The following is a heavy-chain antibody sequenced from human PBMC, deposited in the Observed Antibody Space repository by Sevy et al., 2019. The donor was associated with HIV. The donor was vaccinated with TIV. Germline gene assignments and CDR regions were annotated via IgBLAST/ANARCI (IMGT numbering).Heavy chain of an antibody. CDR1: GFTFSSYW. CDR3: ASSSGWYGGGEGY. Sequence: GGSLRLSCAASGFTFSSYWMSWVRQAPGKGLEWVANIKQDGSEKYYVDSVKGRITISRDNAKNSLYLQMNSLRAEDTAVYYCASSSGWYGGGEGYWGQGTLVTVSS. J-gene: IGHJ4*02. CDR2: IKQDGSEK. D-gene: IGHD6-19*01. V-gene: IGHV3-7*01.